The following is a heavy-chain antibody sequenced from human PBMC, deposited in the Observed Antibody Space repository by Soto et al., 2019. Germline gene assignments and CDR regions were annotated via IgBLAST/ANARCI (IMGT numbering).Heavy chain of an antibody. CDR3: AATTSIAIGLRD. Sequence: QLQLVQSGSEVKKPGASVKVSCKTSGFTFTNYGFTWVRQAPGKGLEWMGWSSALNGFTNYAQDFQGRVTLTTDSSTNTAYMEPRGLRSDDTAFYYCAATTSIAIGLRDRGQGTLVSVAS. CDR1: GFTFTNYG. D-gene: IGHD6-6*01. V-gene: IGHV1-18*01. J-gene: IGHJ4*02. CDR2: SSALNGFT.